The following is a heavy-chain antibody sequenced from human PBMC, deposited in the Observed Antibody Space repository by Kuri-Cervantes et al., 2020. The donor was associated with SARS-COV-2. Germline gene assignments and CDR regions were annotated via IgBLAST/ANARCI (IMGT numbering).Heavy chain of an antibody. V-gene: IGHV1-69*10. CDR1: GDTFSRHS. Sequence: SVKVSCKASGDTFSRHSINWVRQAPGQGLEWMGGVIPILGIPNYAQNFQGRVTITADRSTNTAYMELSSLRVEDTAVYYCAKRIFSAGLFYYYGMDVWGQGTTVTVSS. D-gene: IGHD2-15*01. CDR3: AKRIFSAGLFYYYGMDV. J-gene: IGHJ6*02. CDR2: VIPILGIP.